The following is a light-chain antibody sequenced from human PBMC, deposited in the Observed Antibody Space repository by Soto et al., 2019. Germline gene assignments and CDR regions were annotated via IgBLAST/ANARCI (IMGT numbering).Light chain of an antibody. CDR2: SNN. V-gene: IGLV1-44*01. J-gene: IGLJ2*01. CDR1: SSHIGSKT. CDR3: AAWDDSLEVV. Sequence: QPVLTQPPSASGTPGQRVTISCSGSSSHIGSKTVNWYQQLPGTAPKLLIYSNNQRPSGVPDRFSGSKSGTSASLAISGLQSEDEADYYCAAWDDSLEVVFGGGTKLTVL.